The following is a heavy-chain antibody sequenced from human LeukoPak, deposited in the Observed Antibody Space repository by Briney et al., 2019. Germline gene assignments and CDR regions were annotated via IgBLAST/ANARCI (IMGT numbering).Heavy chain of an antibody. Sequence: GGSLRLSCAASGFTFSSYSMNWVRQAPGKGLEWVSSISSSSSYIYYADSVKGRFTISRDNAKNSLYLQMNSLRAEDTAVYYCARVMVVPHRGYYYMDVWGKGTTVTVSS. CDR2: ISSSSSYI. D-gene: IGHD4-23*01. CDR3: ARVMVVPHRGYYYMDV. J-gene: IGHJ6*03. CDR1: GFTFSSYS. V-gene: IGHV3-21*04.